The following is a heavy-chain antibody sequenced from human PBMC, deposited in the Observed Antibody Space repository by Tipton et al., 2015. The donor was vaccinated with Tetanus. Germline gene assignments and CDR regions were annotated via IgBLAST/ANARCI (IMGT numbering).Heavy chain of an antibody. CDR1: GGSINPYY. V-gene: IGHV4-59*08. Sequence: LRLTCTVSGGSINPYYWSWIRQPPGKGLEWIGSAYYSGTTKYNPALKSRVTISVDTSKNQFSLRLSSVTAADTAVYYCARRREWVATGTYGMDVWGQGTTVTVSS. CDR3: ARRREWVATGTYGMDV. CDR2: AYYSGTT. D-gene: IGHD5-12*01. J-gene: IGHJ6*02.